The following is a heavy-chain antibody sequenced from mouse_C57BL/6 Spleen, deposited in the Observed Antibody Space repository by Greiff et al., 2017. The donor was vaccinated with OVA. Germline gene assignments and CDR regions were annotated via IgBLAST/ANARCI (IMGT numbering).Heavy chain of an antibody. CDR1: GFTFSSYA. V-gene: IGHV5-4*01. D-gene: IGHD1-1*01. Sequence: EVKLMESGGGLVKPGGSLKLSCAASGFTFSSYAMSWVRQTPEKRLEWVATISDGGSYTYYPDNVKGRFTISRDNAKNNLYLQMSHLKSEDTAMYYCARDSPYYYGSSSPFDYWGQGTTLTVSS. CDR3: ARDSPYYYGSSSPFDY. CDR2: ISDGGSYT. J-gene: IGHJ2*01.